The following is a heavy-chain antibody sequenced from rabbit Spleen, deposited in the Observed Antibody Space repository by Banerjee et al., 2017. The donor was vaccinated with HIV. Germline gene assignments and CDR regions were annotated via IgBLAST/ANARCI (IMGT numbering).Heavy chain of an antibody. CDR3: VRGRYGGGSSYDGLNL. Sequence: QSLEESGGGLVKPGASLTLTCKASGFSFNSGYDMCWVRQAPGKGLEWVACAYAGSSGSTYSATWAKGRFTISKTSSTTVTLQMTSLTAVDTATYFCVRGRYGGGSSYDGLNLWGQGTLVTVS. D-gene: IGHD8-1*01. CDR1: GFSFNSGYD. J-gene: IGHJ4*01. V-gene: IGHV1S40*01. CDR2: AYAGSSGST.